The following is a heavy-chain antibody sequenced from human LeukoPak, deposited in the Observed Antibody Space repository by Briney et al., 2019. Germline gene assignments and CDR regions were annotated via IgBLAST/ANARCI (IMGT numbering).Heavy chain of an antibody. CDR2: VRNKANGYRT. CDR3: ARSGYCGAGTCYSDYFDY. CDR1: GFTLSDHY. Sequence: GGSLRLSCAASGFTLSDHYMDCVRQAPGKGLEWVGRVRNKANGYRTEYAASVEGRFTVSGDASKNSLYLQMNSLKTEDTAVYYCARSGYCGAGTCYSDYFDYRGLGTLVTVSS. D-gene: IGHD2-15*01. J-gene: IGHJ4*02. V-gene: IGHV3-72*01.